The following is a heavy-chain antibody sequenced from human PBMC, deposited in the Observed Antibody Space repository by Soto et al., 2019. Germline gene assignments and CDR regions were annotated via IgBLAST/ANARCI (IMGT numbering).Heavy chain of an antibody. D-gene: IGHD1-26*01. CDR3: ARHHVRGRTIAGAAEF. V-gene: IGHV4-34*01. J-gene: IGHJ4*02. CDR1: GKSLRGSS. CDR2: INHSGNT. Sequence: QVQLQQWGAGLLKPSETLSLTCAVYGKSLRGSSGSWIRQPQGKALDWIGEINHSGNTNYNPSLKSRVTISVDTSKNQLFLNLSSVTAADTAMYYCARHHVRGRTIAGAAEFWGQGTLVTVSS.